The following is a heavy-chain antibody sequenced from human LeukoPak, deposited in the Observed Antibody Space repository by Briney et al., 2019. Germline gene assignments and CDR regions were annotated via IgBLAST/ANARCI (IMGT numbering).Heavy chain of an antibody. Sequence: GGSLRLSCAASGFTFSSYEMNWVRQAPGKGLEWVSYISSSGSTIYYADSVKGRFTISRDNAKNSLYLQMNSPRAEDTAVYYCARRGWLGYCSSTSCPRWFDPWGEGTLVTVSS. CDR1: GFTFSSYE. J-gene: IGHJ5*02. CDR2: ISSSGSTI. CDR3: ARRGWLGYCSSTSCPRWFDP. D-gene: IGHD2-2*01. V-gene: IGHV3-48*03.